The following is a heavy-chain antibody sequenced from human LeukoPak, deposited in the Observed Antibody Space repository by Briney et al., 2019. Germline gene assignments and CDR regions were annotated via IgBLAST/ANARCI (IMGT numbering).Heavy chain of an antibody. Sequence: SETLSLTCTVSGGSISSSSYYWSWIRQPPGKGLEWIGEINHSGSTNYNPSLKSRVTISVDTSKNQFSLKLSSVTAADTAVYYCARQYRRWLQSNRYYYMDVWGKGTTVTISS. CDR1: GGSISSSSYY. D-gene: IGHD5-24*01. V-gene: IGHV4-39*01. CDR2: INHSGST. CDR3: ARQYRRWLQSNRYYYMDV. J-gene: IGHJ6*03.